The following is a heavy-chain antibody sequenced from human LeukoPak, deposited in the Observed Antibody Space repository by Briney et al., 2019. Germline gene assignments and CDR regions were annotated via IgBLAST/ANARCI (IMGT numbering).Heavy chain of an antibody. CDR3: ARNSGYPYYFDY. CDR2: IYYTGST. D-gene: IGHD3-22*01. V-gene: IGHV4-31*03. Sequence: SQTLSLTCTVSGGSISSGGYYWSWIRQHPGKGLEWIGDIYYTGSTYYNPSLKSGVTISVDTSKNQFSLKLSSVTAAGTAVYYCARNSGYPYYFDYWGQGTLVPASS. CDR1: GGSISSGGYY. J-gene: IGHJ4*02.